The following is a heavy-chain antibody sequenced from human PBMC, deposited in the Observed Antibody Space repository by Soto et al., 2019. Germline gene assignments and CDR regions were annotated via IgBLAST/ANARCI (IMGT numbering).Heavy chain of an antibody. CDR2: IYYSGRT. CDR1: GGSISSDDYY. J-gene: IGHJ4*01. CDR3: ARELSNSPDYFDF. V-gene: IGHV4-30-4*01. Sequence: PSETLSLTCTVSGGSISSDDYYWSWIRQPPGKGLEWIGYIYYSGRTDYNPSLKSRVVISIDTSKNQFSLILSSMSATDTAVYYCARELSNSPDYFDFSGHEPCSPSPQ. D-gene: IGHD6-6*01.